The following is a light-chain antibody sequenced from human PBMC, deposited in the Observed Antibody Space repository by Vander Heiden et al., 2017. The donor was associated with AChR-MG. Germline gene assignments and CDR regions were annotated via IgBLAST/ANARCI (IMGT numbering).Light chain of an antibody. J-gene: IGLJ1*01. Sequence: QSALTQPHSASGSPGPSVTISCTGTNRDVGGYNYVSWYQQHPGKAPKLMIYEVTKRPSGVPDRFSGSKSDNTASLTVSGLQPEDEADYYCSSYAGSNNFVFGTGTKVTVL. CDR2: EVT. CDR1: NRDVGGYNY. CDR3: SSYAGSNNFV. V-gene: IGLV2-8*01.